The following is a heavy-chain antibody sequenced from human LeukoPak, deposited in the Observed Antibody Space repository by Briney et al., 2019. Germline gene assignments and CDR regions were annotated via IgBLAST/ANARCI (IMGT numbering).Heavy chain of an antibody. CDR2: IKSNTDGGTT. CDR1: EFTFTNAW. D-gene: IGHD3-22*01. V-gene: IGHV3-15*01. CDR3: AKYDTSVNFDY. Sequence: GGSLRLSCVASEFTFTNAWMSWVRQAPGKGLEWVGHIKSNTDGGTTDYTAPVKGRFIISRDDSKHTLYLQMNSLKTDDTAVYFCAKYDTSVNFDYWGQGTLVTVSS. J-gene: IGHJ4*02.